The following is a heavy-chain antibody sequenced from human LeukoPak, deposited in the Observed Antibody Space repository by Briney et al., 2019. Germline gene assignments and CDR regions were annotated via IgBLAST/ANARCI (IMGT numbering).Heavy chain of an antibody. CDR1: GFTFSDYY. Sequence: GGSLRLSCAASGFTFSDYYMTWIRQAPGKGLEWVSYISNSGSDIKYADSVKGRFRISRDNTKSSLYLQMNSLRAEDTAVYYCAAVTMQRSSWYDYYYMDVWGKGTTVTVSS. CDR3: AAVTMQRSSWYDYYYMDV. V-gene: IGHV3-11*01. D-gene: IGHD6-25*01. CDR2: ISNSGSDI. J-gene: IGHJ6*03.